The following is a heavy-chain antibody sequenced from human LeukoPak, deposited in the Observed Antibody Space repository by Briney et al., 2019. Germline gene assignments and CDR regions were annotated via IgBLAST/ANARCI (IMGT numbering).Heavy chain of an antibody. D-gene: IGHD3-22*01. CDR1: GFTFSSYA. CDR3: AKDPRYYYDSSGSPTIPPY. Sequence: GGSLRLSCAASGFTFSSYAMSWVRQAPGNGLEWVSAISGSDGSTEYAHSVKARFTIRRDNSKNTLYLQMNSVRDEDTAVYYGAKDPRYYYDSSGSPTIPPYWGQGTLVTVSS. V-gene: IGHV3-23*01. CDR2: ISGSDGST. J-gene: IGHJ4*02.